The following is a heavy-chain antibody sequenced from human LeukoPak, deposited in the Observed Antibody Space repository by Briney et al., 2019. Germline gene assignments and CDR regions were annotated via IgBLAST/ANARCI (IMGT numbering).Heavy chain of an antibody. CDR1: GFTFSSYG. CDR2: ISYDGSNK. Sequence: GGSLRLSCAASGFTFSSYGMHWVRQAPGKGLEWVAVISYDGSNKYYADSVKGRFTISRDNSKNTLDLQMNSLRAEDTAVYYCARAVYIPRDFSGWLDYWGQGTLVTVSS. V-gene: IGHV3-30*03. J-gene: IGHJ4*02. D-gene: IGHD6-19*01. CDR3: ARAVYIPRDFSGWLDY.